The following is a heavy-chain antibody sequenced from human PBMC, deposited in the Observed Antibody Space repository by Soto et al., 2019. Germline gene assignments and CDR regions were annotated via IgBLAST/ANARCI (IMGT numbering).Heavy chain of an antibody. J-gene: IGHJ2*01. V-gene: IGHV3-33*01. CDR2: IWYDGSNK. CDR1: GFSFSNCN. Sequence: QVQLVESGGGVVQPGRSLRLSCSASGFSFSNCNMHWVRQAPGKGLEWVGVIWYDGSNKYYADSVKGRFTISRDNFKNTLYLQMNSLRADDTAVYYCARDGIMTVTVAESYWYFDLWGRGTLVTVSS. CDR3: ARDGIMTVTVAESYWYFDL. D-gene: IGHD3-16*01.